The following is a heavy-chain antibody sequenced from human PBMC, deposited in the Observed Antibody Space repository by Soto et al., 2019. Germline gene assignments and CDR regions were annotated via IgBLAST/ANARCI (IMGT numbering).Heavy chain of an antibody. CDR1: GGSITSVGYY. J-gene: IGHJ4*02. CDR2: IYYSGST. Sequence: QVQLQESGPGLVKPSQTLSLTCTVSGGSITSVGYYWSWIRQHPGKGLEWIGYIYYSGSTYYNPSLRSRVTISVDTSKNQFSLRLSSVTAADSAVYYCARDPGGAEGDYGDNYFDYWGQGTLVTVSS. V-gene: IGHV4-31*03. CDR3: ARDPGGAEGDYGDNYFDY. D-gene: IGHD4-17*01.